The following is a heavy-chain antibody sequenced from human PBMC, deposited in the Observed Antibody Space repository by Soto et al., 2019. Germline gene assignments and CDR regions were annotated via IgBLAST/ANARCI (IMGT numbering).Heavy chain of an antibody. J-gene: IGHJ4*02. D-gene: IGHD3-10*01. V-gene: IGHV3-23*01. Sequence: GGSLRLSCAASGFTFSSYAMKWVRQAPGKGLEWVSVIGGSGSSTYYADSVKGRFTISRDNSKNTLYLQMNSLRAEDTAVYYCAKDRSLLWFGELLEYFDYWGQGTLVTV. CDR1: GFTFSSYA. CDR3: AKDRSLLWFGELLEYFDY. CDR2: IGGSGSST.